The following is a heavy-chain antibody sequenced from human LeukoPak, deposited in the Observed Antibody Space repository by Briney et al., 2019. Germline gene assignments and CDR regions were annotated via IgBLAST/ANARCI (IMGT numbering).Heavy chain of an antibody. Sequence: PGGSLRLSCAASGFTFSSYSMNWVRQAPGKGLEWVSSISSSSSYIYYADSVKGRFTISRDNAKNSLYLQMNSLRAEDTAVYYCARESDIVVVTAKGAFDIWGQGTMVTVSS. J-gene: IGHJ3*02. V-gene: IGHV3-21*01. CDR1: GFTFSSYS. CDR2: ISSSSSYI. CDR3: ARESDIVVVTAKGAFDI. D-gene: IGHD2-21*02.